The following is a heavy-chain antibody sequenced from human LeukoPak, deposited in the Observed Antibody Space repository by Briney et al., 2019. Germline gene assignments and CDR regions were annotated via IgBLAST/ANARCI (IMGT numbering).Heavy chain of an antibody. V-gene: IGHV3-48*03. CDR2: ISSSGSTI. CDR1: GFTFSSYE. Sequence: GGSLRLSCAASGFTFSSYEMNWVRQAPGKGLEWVSYISSSGSTIYYADSVKGRFTTSRDNAKNSLYLQMNSLRAEDTAVYYCALRTYCSSTSCYGGLVYYGMDVWGQGTTVTVSS. J-gene: IGHJ6*02. D-gene: IGHD2-2*01. CDR3: ALRTYCSSTSCYGGLVYYGMDV.